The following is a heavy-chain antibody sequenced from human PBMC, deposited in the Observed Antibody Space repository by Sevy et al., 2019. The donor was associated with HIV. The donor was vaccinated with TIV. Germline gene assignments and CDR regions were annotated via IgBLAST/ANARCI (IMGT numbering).Heavy chain of an antibody. CDR2: ISGSGGST. V-gene: IGHV3-23*01. J-gene: IGHJ4*02. CDR3: AKRATVTWYNNYFDY. CDR1: GFTFSSYA. Sequence: GGCLRLSCAASGFTFSSYAMSWVRQAPGKGLEWVSAISGSGGSTYYADSVKGRFTISRDNSKNTLYLQMNSLRAEDSAVYYCAKRATVTWYNNYFDYWGQGTLVTVSS. D-gene: IGHD4-17*01.